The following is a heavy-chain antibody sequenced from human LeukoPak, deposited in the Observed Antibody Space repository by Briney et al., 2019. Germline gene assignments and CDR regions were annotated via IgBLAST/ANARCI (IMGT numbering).Heavy chain of an antibody. CDR1: GGSFTGYY. CDR2: VNHRGDT. J-gene: IGHJ4*03. D-gene: IGHD1-1*01. Sequence: SETLSLTCAVYGGSFTGYYWSWMRQSPGKGLQWIAEVNHRGDTNCNPSVKGRVTISVDTSRNQFSLKVTSLTAADTAVHYCARGPTISETGYFDYWGQGTLVTVSS. V-gene: IGHV4-34*01. CDR3: ARGPTISETGYFDY.